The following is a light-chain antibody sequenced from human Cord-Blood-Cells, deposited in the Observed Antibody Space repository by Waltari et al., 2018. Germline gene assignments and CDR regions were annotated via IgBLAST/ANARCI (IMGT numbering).Light chain of an antibody. CDR2: HEGSGSY. V-gene: IGLV4-60*02. CDR3: ETWDSNTRV. Sequence: QPVLTQSSSASASLGSSVKPTCTLSSGHSSYIIAWHQQQPGKAPRYLMKHEGSGSYNKGSGVPDRFSGSSSGAYRYLTISNLQFEYEADYYCETWDSNTRVFGGGTKLTVL. J-gene: IGLJ3*02. CDR1: SGHSSYI.